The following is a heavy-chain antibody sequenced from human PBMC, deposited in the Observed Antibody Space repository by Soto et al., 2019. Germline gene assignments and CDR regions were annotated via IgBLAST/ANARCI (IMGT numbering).Heavy chain of an antibody. Sequence: PGGSLRLSCAASGFTLSSYWMSWVRQAPGKGLEWIAYDGGNKYYADSVKGRFTISRDNSKNTLYLQMNSLRAEDTAVYYCAKDKVAAVVPNWFDPWGQGTLVTVSS. V-gene: IGHV3-30*18. CDR2: AYDGGNK. CDR1: GFTLSSYW. D-gene: IGHD6-13*01. CDR3: AKDKVAAVVPNWFDP. J-gene: IGHJ5*02.